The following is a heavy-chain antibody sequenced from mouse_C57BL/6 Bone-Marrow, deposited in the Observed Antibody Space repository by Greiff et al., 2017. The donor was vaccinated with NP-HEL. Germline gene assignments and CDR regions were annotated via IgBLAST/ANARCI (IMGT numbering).Heavy chain of an antibody. CDR1: GYSITSGYY. CDR2: ISYDGSN. V-gene: IGHV3-6*01. CDR3: ARGWLGLDY. D-gene: IGHD2-3*01. Sequence: EVKLQESGPGLVKPSQSLSLTCSVTGYSITSGYYWNWIRQFPGNKLEWMGYISYDGSNNYNPSLKNRISITRDTSKNQFFLKLNSVTTEDTATYYCARGWLGLDYWGQGTTLTVSS. J-gene: IGHJ2*01.